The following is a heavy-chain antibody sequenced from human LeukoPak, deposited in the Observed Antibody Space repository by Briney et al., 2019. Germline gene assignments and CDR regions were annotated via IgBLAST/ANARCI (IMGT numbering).Heavy chain of an antibody. CDR1: GFTFSSYW. Sequence: GGSLRLSCAPSGFTFSSYWMHWVRQAPGKGLVWVSRINNDGSNTNYADSVKGRFTISRDHAKNTLYPQMTSLRAEDTAVYYCGRLAMLRGVIVDYWGQGTLVTVSS. D-gene: IGHD3-10*01. CDR2: INNDGSNT. J-gene: IGHJ4*02. V-gene: IGHV3-74*01. CDR3: GRLAMLRGVIVDY.